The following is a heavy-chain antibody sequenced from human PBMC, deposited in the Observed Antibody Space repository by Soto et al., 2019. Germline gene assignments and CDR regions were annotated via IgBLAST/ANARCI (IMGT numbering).Heavy chain of an antibody. CDR1: GFTFSNYG. V-gene: IGHV3-30*18. J-gene: IGHJ4*02. CDR2: ISYDGTNK. D-gene: IGHD3-10*01. CDR3: ANNYGYFAD. Sequence: PGGSLRLSCAASGFTFSNYGMHWVRQAPDKGLEWVAHISYDGTNKFYAHSVKGRFTISRDNSKDTLYLQMNSLRAEDSAVYYCANNYGYFADWGQGTQVTVSS.